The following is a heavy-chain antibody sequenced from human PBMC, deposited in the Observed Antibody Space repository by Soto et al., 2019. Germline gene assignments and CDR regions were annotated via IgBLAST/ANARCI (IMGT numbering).Heavy chain of an antibody. D-gene: IGHD2-8*01. CDR2: ISTYNGDT. V-gene: IGHV1-18*01. J-gene: IGHJ6*02. CDR3: ARDPYHVLMENAPNPYGMDV. Sequence: QVQLVQSGAEVKKPGASVKVSCKASGYTFTTYDISWVRQAPGQGLEWMGRISTYNGDTNYPQSLKGRLTMTTDTSTATAYMELRSLGSDDTAVYYCARDPYHVLMENAPNPYGMDVWGQGTTVTVSS. CDR1: GYTFTTYD.